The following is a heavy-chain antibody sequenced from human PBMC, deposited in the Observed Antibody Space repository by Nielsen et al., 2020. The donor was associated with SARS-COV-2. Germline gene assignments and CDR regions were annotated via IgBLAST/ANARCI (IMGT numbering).Heavy chain of an antibody. CDR2: ISYYGSNK. J-gene: IGHJ6*02. CDR3: AKDRLYCSSTSCYAAGMDV. Sequence: GESLKIPCAESGLTFSSYGMHRVPQAPGKGLKWVAVISYYGSNKYYADSVKGRFTICRDNSKNALYLQMNSLRAEDTAVYYCAKDRLYCSSTSCYAAGMDVWGQGTTVTVSS. D-gene: IGHD2-2*01. CDR1: GLTFSSYG. V-gene: IGHV3-30*18.